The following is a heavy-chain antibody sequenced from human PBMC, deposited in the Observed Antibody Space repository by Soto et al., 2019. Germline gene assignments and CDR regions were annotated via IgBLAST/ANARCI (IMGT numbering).Heavy chain of an antibody. CDR3: AMVDNFVTPAPPDV. J-gene: IGHJ6*02. CDR1: GYIFVNYG. Sequence: QVQLVQSGDEVRKPGSSVKVSCKAPGYIFVNYGIAWVRQAPGQGLEWMGWISPYSGNTHYARKVQGRLTMTTDTSTSTAYMDLGSVTSDDTAVYCCAMVDNFVTPAPPDVWGQGTTVTVSS. V-gene: IGHV1-18*01. D-gene: IGHD3-16*02. CDR2: ISPYSGNT.